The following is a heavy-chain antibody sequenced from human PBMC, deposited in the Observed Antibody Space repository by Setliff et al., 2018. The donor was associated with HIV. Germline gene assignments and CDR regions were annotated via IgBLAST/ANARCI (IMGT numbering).Heavy chain of an antibody. V-gene: IGHV4-59*01. Sequence: SETLSLTCTVSGGSISNYYWSWIRQSPGKGPEWIGYIYSSGSSNYNPSLKSRVTISVDTTKNQFSLNLTSVTAADTAVYYCARGGAVWVVDYWGQGTLVTVSS. CDR2: IYSSGSS. D-gene: IGHD6-19*01. CDR1: GGSISNYY. CDR3: ARGGAVWVVDY. J-gene: IGHJ4*02.